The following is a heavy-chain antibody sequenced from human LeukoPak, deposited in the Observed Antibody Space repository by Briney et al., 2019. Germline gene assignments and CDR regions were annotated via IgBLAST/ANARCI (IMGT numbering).Heavy chain of an antibody. Sequence: GGSLRLSCTASGFIFSTYTMNWVRQAPGKGLEWVSSISSSSSYIYYADSVKGRFTISRDNAKNSLYLQMNSLRAEDTAVYYCAELGITMIGGVWGKGTTVTISS. V-gene: IGHV3-21*01. J-gene: IGHJ6*04. D-gene: IGHD3-10*02. CDR1: GFIFSTYT. CDR3: AELGITMIGGV. CDR2: ISSSSSYI.